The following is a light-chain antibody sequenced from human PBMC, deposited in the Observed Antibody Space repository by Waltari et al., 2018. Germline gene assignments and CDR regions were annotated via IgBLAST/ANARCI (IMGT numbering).Light chain of an antibody. Sequence: EIVLTQSPGPLSLSPGERATLSCRASQSVSRTLAWYQQQPGQAPNLLLYGASIRATGIPDRFTGSGSGTDFSLTISSLEPEDFAIYFCQHYVRLPATFGQGTKVEIK. CDR3: QHYVRLPAT. J-gene: IGKJ1*01. CDR2: GAS. CDR1: QSVSRT. V-gene: IGKV3-20*01.